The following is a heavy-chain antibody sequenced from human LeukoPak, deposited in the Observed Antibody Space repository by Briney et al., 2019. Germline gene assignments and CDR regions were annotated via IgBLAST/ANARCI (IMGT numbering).Heavy chain of an antibody. CDR3: ARDVGSGWYLEPPLIDY. J-gene: IGHJ4*02. CDR1: GFTFSSYG. Sequence: PGGSLRLSCAASGFTFSSYGMHWVRQAPGKGLEWVAVISYDGSNKYYADSVKGRFTISRDNSKNTLYLQMNSLRAEDTAVYYCARDVGSGWYLEPPLIDYWGQGTLVTVSS. D-gene: IGHD6-19*01. CDR2: ISYDGSNK. V-gene: IGHV3-30*03.